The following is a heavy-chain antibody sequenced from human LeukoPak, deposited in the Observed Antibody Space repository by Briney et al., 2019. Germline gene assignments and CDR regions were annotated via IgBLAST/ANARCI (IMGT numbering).Heavy chain of an antibody. V-gene: IGHV3-33*01. J-gene: IGHJ4*02. Sequence: GRSLRLSCAASGFTFSSYGMHWVRQAPGKGLEWVAVIWYDGSNKYYADSVKGRFTISRDNSKNTLYLQMNSLRAEDTAVHYCARDGSGDYFDYWGQGTLVTVSS. CDR2: IWYDGSNK. CDR3: ARDGSGDYFDY. CDR1: GFTFSSYG. D-gene: IGHD3-10*01.